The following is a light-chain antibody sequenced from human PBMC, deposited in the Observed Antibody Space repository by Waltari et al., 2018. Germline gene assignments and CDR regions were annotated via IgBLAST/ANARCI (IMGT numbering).Light chain of an antibody. CDR3: QQYYSAPYT. CDR1: QSVLQTSTSRNF. J-gene: IGKJ2*01. Sequence: DIVVTQSPESLAVSLGERATIHCTSSQSVLQTSTSRNFFGWLQHKPGRPPKMLFYWASTRESGVPDRFTASGSGTDFTLTITNLQAEDVAIYYCQQYYSAPYTFGQGTRLEI. V-gene: IGKV4-1*01. CDR2: WAS.